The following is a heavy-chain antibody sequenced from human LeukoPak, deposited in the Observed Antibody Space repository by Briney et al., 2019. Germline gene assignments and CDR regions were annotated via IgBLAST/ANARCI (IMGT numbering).Heavy chain of an antibody. V-gene: IGHV4-34*01. CDR3: ARLRGPVLRFLEWSHPGVYYMDV. CDR1: GGSFSDYY. CDR2: INHSGST. J-gene: IGHJ6*03. Sequence: SETLSLTRAVYGGSFSDYYWSWIRQSPGKGLEWIGEINHSGSTNYNPSLKSRVTISVDTSKNQFSLKLSSVTAADTAVYYCARLRGPVLRFLEWSHPGVYYMDVWGKGTTVTVSS. D-gene: IGHD3-3*01.